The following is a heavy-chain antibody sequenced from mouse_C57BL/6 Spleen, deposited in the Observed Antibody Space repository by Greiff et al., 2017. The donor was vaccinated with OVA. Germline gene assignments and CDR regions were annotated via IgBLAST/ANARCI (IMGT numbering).Heavy chain of an antibody. CDR2: IDPSDSYT. V-gene: IGHV1-69*01. D-gene: IGHD2-2*01. CDR1: GYTFTSYW. J-gene: IGHJ4*01. CDR3: ARSKGVTTRAMDY. Sequence: QVQLQQPGAALVMPGASVKLSCKASGYTFTSYWMHWVKQRPGQGLEWIGEIDPSDSYTNYNQKFKGKSTLTVDKSSSTAYMQLSSLTSEDSAVYYCARSKGVTTRAMDYWGQGTSVTVSS.